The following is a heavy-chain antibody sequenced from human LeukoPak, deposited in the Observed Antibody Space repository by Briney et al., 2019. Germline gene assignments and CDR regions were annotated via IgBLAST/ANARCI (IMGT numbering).Heavy chain of an antibody. V-gene: IGHV4-4*02. CDR1: GGSISSSNW. Sequence: SETLSLTCAVSGGSISSSNWWSWVHQPPGKGLEWIGSIYYSGSTYYNPSLKSRVTISVDTSKNQFSLKLSSVTAADTAVYYCAREPDYVMGWGQGTLVTVSS. J-gene: IGHJ4*02. CDR2: IYYSGST. D-gene: IGHD3-16*01. CDR3: AREPDYVMG.